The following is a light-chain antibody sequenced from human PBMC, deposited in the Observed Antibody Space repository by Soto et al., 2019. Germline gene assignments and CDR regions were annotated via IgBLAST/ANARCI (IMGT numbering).Light chain of an antibody. CDR2: GTS. Sequence: EIVLTQSPGTLSLSPGERATLSCRASHSVSRTYLAWYQQKPGQAPRLLIYGTSDRATGTPDRFSGSGSGTDFTLTISRPEPEDSAVYYCQQFDDSVTFGQGTRLEIK. CDR1: HSVSRTY. J-gene: IGKJ5*01. V-gene: IGKV3-20*01. CDR3: QQFDDSVT.